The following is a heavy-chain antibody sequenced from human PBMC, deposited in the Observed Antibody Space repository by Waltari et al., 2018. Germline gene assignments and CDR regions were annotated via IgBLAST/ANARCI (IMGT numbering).Heavy chain of an antibody. Sequence: EVQLVESGGVLVQPGGSLRLACDASGFVFSRSWLPWVRQAPGKGLEWVANIKEDGSAQTYGDSVRGRFIISRDNAQNSLYLQMNYLRAEDAAVYYCARDGGASGSYDYWGQGTLVTVSS. D-gene: IGHD3-10*01. V-gene: IGHV3-7*01. CDR1: GFVFSRSW. CDR2: IKEDGSAQ. CDR3: ARDGGASGSYDY. J-gene: IGHJ4*02.